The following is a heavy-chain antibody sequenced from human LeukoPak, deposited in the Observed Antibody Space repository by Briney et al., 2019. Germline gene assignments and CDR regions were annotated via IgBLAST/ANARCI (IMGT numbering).Heavy chain of an antibody. Sequence: SVKVSFKASGGTFSSYAISWVRQAPGQGLEWMGGIIPIFGTANYAQKFQGRVTITADESTSTAYMELSSLRSEDTAVYYCARRSGSYLSFLYWGQGTLVTVSS. V-gene: IGHV1-69*13. CDR3: ARRSGSYLSFLY. D-gene: IGHD1-26*01. CDR1: GGTFSSYA. CDR2: IIPIFGTA. J-gene: IGHJ4*02.